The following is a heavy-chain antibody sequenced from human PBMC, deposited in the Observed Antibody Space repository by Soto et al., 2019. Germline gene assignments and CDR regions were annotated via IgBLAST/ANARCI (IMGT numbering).Heavy chain of an antibody. Sequence: GGSLRLSCAASGFTFSSYGMHWVRQAPGKGLEWVAVISYDGSNKYYADSVKGRFTISRDNSKNTLYLQMNSLRAEDTAVYYCAKGAWFDPWGQGTLVTVSS. CDR1: GFTFSSYG. CDR3: AKGAWFDP. CDR2: ISYDGSNK. J-gene: IGHJ5*02. V-gene: IGHV3-30*18.